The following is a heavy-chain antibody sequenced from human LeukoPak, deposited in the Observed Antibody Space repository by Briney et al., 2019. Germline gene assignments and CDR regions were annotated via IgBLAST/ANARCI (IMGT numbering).Heavy chain of an antibody. CDR2: IYYTGST. Sequence: SETLSLTCTVSSGSISSSTYYWGWIRQPPGKGLEWIGTIYYTGSTYYNPSLKSRVTISVDTSKNQFSLKLTSVTAADTAVYYCARGVGSGYTDYWGQGALVTVSS. CDR3: ARGVGSGYTDY. CDR1: SGSISSSTYY. J-gene: IGHJ4*02. V-gene: IGHV4-39*07. D-gene: IGHD3-22*01.